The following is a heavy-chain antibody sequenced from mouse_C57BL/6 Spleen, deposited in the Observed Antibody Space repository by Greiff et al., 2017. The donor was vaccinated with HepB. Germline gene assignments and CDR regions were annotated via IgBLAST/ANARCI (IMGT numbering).Heavy chain of an antibody. D-gene: IGHD2-3*01. Sequence: QVQLKESGAELARPGASVKLSCKASGYTFTSYGISWVKQRTGQGLEWIGEIYPRSGNTYYNEKFKCKATLTADKSSSTAYMELRSLTSEDSAVYFCASLIYDGYPSWFAYWGQGTLVTVSA. CDR3: ASLIYDGYPSWFAY. V-gene: IGHV1-81*01. CDR1: GYTFTSYG. J-gene: IGHJ3*01. CDR2: IYPRSGNT.